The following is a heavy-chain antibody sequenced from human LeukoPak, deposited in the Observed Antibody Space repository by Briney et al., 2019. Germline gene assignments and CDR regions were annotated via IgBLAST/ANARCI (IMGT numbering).Heavy chain of an antibody. Sequence: GGSLRLSCAASRFTFSIYAMSWVRQAPGKGLEWVSAISGSGGSTYYADSVKGRFTISRDNSKNTLYLQTNSLRAEDTAVYYCTRAPAYGDPSPFNYWGQGTLVTVSS. D-gene: IGHD4-17*01. V-gene: IGHV3-23*01. CDR2: ISGSGGST. J-gene: IGHJ4*02. CDR1: RFTFSIYA. CDR3: TRAPAYGDPSPFNY.